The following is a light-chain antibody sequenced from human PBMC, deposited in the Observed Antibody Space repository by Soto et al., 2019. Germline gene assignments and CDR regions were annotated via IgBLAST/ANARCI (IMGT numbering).Light chain of an antibody. CDR3: QQYGSSPRGT. CDR1: QSVSSSY. V-gene: IGKV3-20*01. CDR2: GAS. Sequence: IALTQSPGTLSLSPGERATLSCRASQSVSSSYLAWYQQKPGQAPRLLIYGASSRATGIPDRFSGSGSGTDFTLTISRLEPEDFAVYYCQQYGSSPRGTFGQGTKV. J-gene: IGKJ1*01.